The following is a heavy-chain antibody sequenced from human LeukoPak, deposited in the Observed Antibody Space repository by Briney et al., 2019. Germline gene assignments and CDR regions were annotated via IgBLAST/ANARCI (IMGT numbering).Heavy chain of an antibody. V-gene: IGHV3-23*01. CDR2: ISGGGGST. Sequence: GGSLRLSCAASGFTFTSYSMNWVRQAPGKGLEWVSTISGGGGSTYYADSVKGRFTISRDDSKNTLYLQVNSLRAEDTAVYYCARGGKWDVTPFDYWGQGTLVTVSS. J-gene: IGHJ4*02. CDR1: GFTFTSYS. CDR3: ARGGKWDVTPFDY. D-gene: IGHD1-26*01.